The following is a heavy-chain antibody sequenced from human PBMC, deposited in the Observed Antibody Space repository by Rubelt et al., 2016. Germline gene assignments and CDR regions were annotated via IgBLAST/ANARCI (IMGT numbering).Heavy chain of an antibody. CDR2: FYYSGST. Sequence: QPPGKGLAWIGYFYYSGSTNYHPSLTSRVTISVDTSKNQFSLKLSPVTAADTAVYYCASDVPLGYWGQGTLVTVSS. J-gene: IGHJ4*02. D-gene: IGHD3-16*01. V-gene: IGHV4-59*01. CDR3: ASDVPLGY.